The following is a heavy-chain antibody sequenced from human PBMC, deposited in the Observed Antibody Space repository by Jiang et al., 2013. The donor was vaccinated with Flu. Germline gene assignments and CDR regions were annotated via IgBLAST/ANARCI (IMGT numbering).Heavy chain of an antibody. CDR2: IYYSGST. J-gene: IGHJ3*02. Sequence: LLKPSETLSLTCTVSGGSISSYYWSWIRQPPGKGLEWIGYIYYSGSTNYNPSLKSRVTISVDTSKNQFSLKLSSVTAADTAVYYCARPRGIGDYGAYDAFDIWGQGTVVTVSS. V-gene: IGHV4-59*01. D-gene: IGHD4-17*01. CDR1: GGSISSYY. CDR3: ARPRGIGDYGAYDAFDI.